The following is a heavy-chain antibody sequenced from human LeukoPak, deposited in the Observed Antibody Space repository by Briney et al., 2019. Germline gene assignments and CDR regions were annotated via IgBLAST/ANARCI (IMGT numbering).Heavy chain of an antibody. CDR3: AKGSNYYDSSGRRSNYYFDY. D-gene: IGHD3-22*01. CDR2: INSDGSST. CDR1: GFTFSSYW. J-gene: IGHJ4*02. V-gene: IGHV3-74*01. Sequence: GGSLRLSCAASGFTFSSYWMHWVRQAPGKGLVWVSRINSDGSSTSYADSVKGRFTISRDNAKNTLYLQMNSLRAEDTAVYYCAKGSNYYDSSGRRSNYYFDYWGQGTLVTVSS.